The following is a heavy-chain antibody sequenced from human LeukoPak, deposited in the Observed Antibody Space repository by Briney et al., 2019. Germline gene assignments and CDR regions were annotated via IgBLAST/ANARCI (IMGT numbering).Heavy chain of an antibody. D-gene: IGHD6-6*01. V-gene: IGHV4-4*09. Sequence: PSETLSLTCTVSGDSISSYYWSWIRQPPGKGLEWIGYIYTSGGTNYIPSLKCRVTISIDTSKNQFSLKLSSVTAADSAVYYCARLTRLSTSPDRYYLDYWGQGTLVTVSS. CDR1: GDSISSYY. CDR2: IYTSGGT. CDR3: ARLTRLSTSPDRYYLDY. J-gene: IGHJ4*02.